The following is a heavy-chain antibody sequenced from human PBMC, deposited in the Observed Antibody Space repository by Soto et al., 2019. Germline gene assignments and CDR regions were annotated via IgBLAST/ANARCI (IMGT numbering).Heavy chain of an antibody. CDR3: ANLEMFTFRGVIGPNDDSDI. CDR2: IHYSENT. CDR1: GVSISSGDYY. Sequence: QVQLQESGPGLVTPSQTLSLTCTVSGVSISSGDYYWRGLRQTPGKGLEWTGYIHYSENTYSNPSRTSPVIISGDTSTYQIGLELGSLTAAATAVYSCANLEMFTFRGVIGPNDDSDIWGQVTMVTVSS. J-gene: IGHJ3*02. D-gene: IGHD3-16*02. V-gene: IGHV4-30-4*01.